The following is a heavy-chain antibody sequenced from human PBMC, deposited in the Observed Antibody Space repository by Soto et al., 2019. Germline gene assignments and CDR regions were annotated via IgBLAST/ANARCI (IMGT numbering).Heavy chain of an antibody. J-gene: IGHJ4*02. CDR3: AGARIAARPNVVLDY. Sequence: SETLSLTCAVYGGSFSGYYWSWIREPPGKGLEWIGEINHSGSTNYNPSLKSRVTISVDTSKNQFSLKLSSVTAADTAVYYCAGARIAARPNVVLDYWGQGTLVTVSS. V-gene: IGHV4-34*01. CDR1: GGSFSGYY. D-gene: IGHD6-6*01. CDR2: INHSGST.